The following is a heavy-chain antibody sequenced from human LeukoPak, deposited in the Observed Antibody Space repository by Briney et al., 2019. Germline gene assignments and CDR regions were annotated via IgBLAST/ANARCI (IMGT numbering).Heavy chain of an antibody. D-gene: IGHD3-3*01. CDR3: ALGITIPS. CDR2: ISGNGGGT. V-gene: IGHV3-64D*06. Sequence: GGSLRLSCSGSGLTFSNYVLFWVRQAPGKGLEFVSTISGNGGGTYYADSVKGRFTISRDNSKNTLYLQMSSLRSEDTAVYYCALGITIPSWGQGTLVTVSS. J-gene: IGHJ5*02. CDR1: GLTFSNYV.